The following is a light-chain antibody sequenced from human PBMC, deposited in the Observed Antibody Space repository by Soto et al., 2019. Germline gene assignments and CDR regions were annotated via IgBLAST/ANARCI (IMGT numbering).Light chain of an antibody. CDR2: GAS. CDR1: QSVSSSY. Sequence: EMVLRQSPGTLSLSPGERATLSCRASQSVSSSYLARYQQKPGQAPRLLIYGASSRATGIPDRFSGSGSGTDFTLTISSLETEDFAVYYCQQRSSWPLTFGGGTKV. V-gene: IGKV3D-20*02. J-gene: IGKJ4*01. CDR3: QQRSSWPLT.